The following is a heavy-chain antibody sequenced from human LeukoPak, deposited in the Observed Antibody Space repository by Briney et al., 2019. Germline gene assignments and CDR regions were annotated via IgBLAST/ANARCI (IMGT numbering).Heavy chain of an antibody. J-gene: IGHJ4*02. CDR3: ARRAGINHFDY. D-gene: IGHD3-10*01. CDR2: IYPGDSDT. CDR1: GYIFTTYW. Sequence: GESLQISCQGSGYIFTTYWIAWVRQMPGKGLEWMGIIYPGDSDTRYSPSFQGQVTISADKSISTAYLQWSSLRSSDTAMYYCARRAGINHFDYWGQGSLVTVSS. V-gene: IGHV5-51*01.